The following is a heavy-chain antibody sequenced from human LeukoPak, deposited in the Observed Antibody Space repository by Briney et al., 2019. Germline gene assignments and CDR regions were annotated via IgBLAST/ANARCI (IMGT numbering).Heavy chain of an antibody. J-gene: IGHJ4*02. D-gene: IGHD3-22*01. CDR3: STDQVVVGPC. V-gene: IGHV3-15*01. Sequence: GGSLRLSCAAFGFTVNNAWMSWVRQAPGKGLEWVGRIKSRTDGGTTDYAAPVKGRFTISRDDSRNTLYLQRPSLKTEDTAMYYCSTDQVVVGPCWGQGTLVTVSS. CDR1: GFTVNNAW. CDR2: IKSRTDGGTT.